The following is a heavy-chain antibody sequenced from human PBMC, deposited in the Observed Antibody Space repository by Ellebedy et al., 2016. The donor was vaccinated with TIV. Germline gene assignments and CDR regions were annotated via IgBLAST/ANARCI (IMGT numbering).Heavy chain of an antibody. CDR3: ARGRSIN. D-gene: IGHD3-10*01. CDR1: GFTFSSNW. Sequence: GESLKISCAASGFTFSSNWMRSVRQTPGKGLEWVAYIKQDGSEKYYVDSVKGRFTISRDNAKNSLYLQMNSLRAEDTAVYYSARGRSINWGHGTLVTVSS. V-gene: IGHV3-7*03. J-gene: IGHJ4*01. CDR2: IKQDGSEK.